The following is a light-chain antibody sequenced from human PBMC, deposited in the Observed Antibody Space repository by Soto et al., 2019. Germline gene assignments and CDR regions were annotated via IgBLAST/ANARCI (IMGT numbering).Light chain of an antibody. CDR2: KVS. V-gene: IGKV2-24*01. J-gene: IGKJ1*01. CDR3: MHFSHCPRT. Sequence: DIVLTQTPLSSPVTLGQPASISCRSSQSLVYSDGNTYLSWLQQRPGQPPRLLIYKVSNRFSGVPDRCSGSGAGTDFTLKISRVEAEEGGVCYCMHFSHCPRTFGQGTTVEIK. CDR1: QSLVYSDGNTY.